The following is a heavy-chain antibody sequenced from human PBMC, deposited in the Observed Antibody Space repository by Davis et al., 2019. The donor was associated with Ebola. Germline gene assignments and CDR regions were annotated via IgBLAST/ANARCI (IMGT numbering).Heavy chain of an antibody. Sequence: SVKVSCKASGGTFSSYAISWVRQAPGQGLEWMGGIIPIFGTANYAQKFQGRVTITADESTSTAYMELSSLRSEDTAVYYCARTYYDILTGYYTYYYGMDVWGQGTTVTVSS. CDR2: IIPIFGTA. J-gene: IGHJ6*02. CDR1: GGTFSSYA. V-gene: IGHV1-69*13. CDR3: ARTYYDILTGYYTYYYGMDV. D-gene: IGHD3-9*01.